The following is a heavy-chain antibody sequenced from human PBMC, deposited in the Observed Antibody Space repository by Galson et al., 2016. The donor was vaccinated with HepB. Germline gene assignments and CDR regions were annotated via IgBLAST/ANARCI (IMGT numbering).Heavy chain of an antibody. Sequence: SLRLSCAASGFTFSSYGMSWVRQAPGKGLEWVSLITGYGGSTYYADSVKGRFTISRDNSKNTLFLQMNSLRAEDTAVYYCARLVGSWDGNYHGMDVWGQGTTVTVSS. J-gene: IGHJ6*02. CDR3: ARLVGSWDGNYHGMDV. CDR1: GFTFSSYG. CDR2: ITGYGGST. D-gene: IGHD6-13*01. V-gene: IGHV3-23*01.